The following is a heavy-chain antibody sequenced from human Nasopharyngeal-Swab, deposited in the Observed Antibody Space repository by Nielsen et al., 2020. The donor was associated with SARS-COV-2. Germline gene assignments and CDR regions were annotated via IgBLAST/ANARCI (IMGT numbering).Heavy chain of an antibody. D-gene: IGHD3-22*01. CDR1: GINFGGYW. CDR2: IDTTGKST. V-gene: IGHV3-74*01. CDR3: VRDRDIFGYDSSGYYGADAFDL. Sequence: ESLKISCAASGINFGGYWMHWVRQVPGKGLVWVSEIDTTGKSTNYADSVRGRFTISRDTSKDTLYLQMNNLRAEDTAVYYCVRDRDIFGYDSSGYYGADAFDLWGQGTMVAVSA. J-gene: IGHJ3*01.